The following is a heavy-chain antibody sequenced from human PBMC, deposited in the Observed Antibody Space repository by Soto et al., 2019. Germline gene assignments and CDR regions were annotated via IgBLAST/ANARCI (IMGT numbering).Heavy chain of an antibody. V-gene: IGHV1-46*01. D-gene: IGHD2-15*01. J-gene: IGHJ4*02. Sequence: ASLKVSCKASGYTFTSYYMHWVRQAPGQGLEWMGIINPSGGSTSYAQKFQGRVTMTRDTSTSTVYMELSSLRSEDTAVYYCARDPSWYCSGGSCSEVGDYWRQGNLVPVS. CDR3: ARDPSWYCSGGSCSEVGDY. CDR1: GYTFTSYY. CDR2: INPSGGST.